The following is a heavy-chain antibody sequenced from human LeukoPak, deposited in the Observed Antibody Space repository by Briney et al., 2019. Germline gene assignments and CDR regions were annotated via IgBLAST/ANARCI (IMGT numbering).Heavy chain of an antibody. Sequence: TGGSLRLSCAASGFTFSSYGMHWVRQAPGKGLEWVAVISYDGSNKYYADSVKGRFTISRDNSKNTLYLQMNSLRAEDTAVYYCAKDYGSPSVNFDYWGQGTLVTVSS. CDR3: AKDYGSPSVNFDY. CDR1: GFTFSSYG. D-gene: IGHD2-15*01. J-gene: IGHJ4*02. V-gene: IGHV3-30*18. CDR2: ISYDGSNK.